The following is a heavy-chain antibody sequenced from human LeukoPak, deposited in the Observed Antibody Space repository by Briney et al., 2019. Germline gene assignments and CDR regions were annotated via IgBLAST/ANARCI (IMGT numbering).Heavy chain of an antibody. CDR1: GYTFIDYY. D-gene: IGHD6-19*01. V-gene: IGHV1-2*02. CDR3: ARAYSSGWYGSTDY. J-gene: IGHJ4*02. CDR2: IDPKSGGT. Sequence: ASVKVSCKASGYTFIDYYMHWVRQAAGQGVEWMGWIDPKSGGTSYAQKFQDRVAMIRDTSISTAYMELTRLRSDDTAVYYCARAYSSGWYGSTDYWGQGTLVTVSS.